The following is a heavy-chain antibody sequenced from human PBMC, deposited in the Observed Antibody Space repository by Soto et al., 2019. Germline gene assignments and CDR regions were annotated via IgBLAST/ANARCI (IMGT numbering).Heavy chain of an antibody. CDR2: ITSSSDTI. Sequence: EVRLVESGGGLVQPGVSLRLSCAASGFSFSSYEMNWVRQAPGKGLEWVAHITSSSDTIYYADSVKGRFTISRDNAKNSLYLQMNSLRVEDTAVYYCARDVEMATIREGPIDYWGQGTLVTVSS. CDR1: GFSFSSYE. V-gene: IGHV3-48*03. D-gene: IGHD1-26*01. J-gene: IGHJ4*02. CDR3: ARDVEMATIREGPIDY.